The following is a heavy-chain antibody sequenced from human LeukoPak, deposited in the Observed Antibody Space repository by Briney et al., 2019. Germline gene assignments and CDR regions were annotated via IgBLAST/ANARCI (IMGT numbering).Heavy chain of an antibody. Sequence: PGRSLRLSCAASGFTFGDYAMHWVRQAPGKGLEWVSGISWNSGSIGYADSVKGRFTISRDNAKNSLYLQMNSLRAEDTALYYCAKGVEVVPAAAHYFDYWGQGTLVTVSS. CDR1: GFTFGDYA. J-gene: IGHJ4*02. CDR3: AKGVEVVPAAAHYFDY. V-gene: IGHV3-9*01. CDR2: ISWNSGSI. D-gene: IGHD2-2*01.